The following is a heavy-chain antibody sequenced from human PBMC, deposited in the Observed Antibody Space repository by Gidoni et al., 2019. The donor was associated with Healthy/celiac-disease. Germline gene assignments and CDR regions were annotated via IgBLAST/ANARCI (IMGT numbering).Heavy chain of an antibody. Sequence: EVQLVESGGGLVKPGGSLRLSCAASGFTFSSYSMNWVRQAPGKGLEWVSSISSSSSYIYYADSVKGRFTISRDNAKNSLYLQMNSLRAEDTAVYYCARDTGTGEASWFDPWGQGTLVTVSS. J-gene: IGHJ5*02. CDR2: ISSSSSYI. D-gene: IGHD7-27*01. V-gene: IGHV3-21*01. CDR3: ARDTGTGEASWFDP. CDR1: GFTFSSYS.